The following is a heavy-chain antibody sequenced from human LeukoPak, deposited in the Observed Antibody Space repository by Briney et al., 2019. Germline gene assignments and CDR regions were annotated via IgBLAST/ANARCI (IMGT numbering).Heavy chain of an antibody. CDR3: ARHGYNSGWYYFDY. V-gene: IGHV4-59*08. CDR1: GGSISSYY. D-gene: IGHD6-19*01. J-gene: IGHJ4*02. Sequence: SETLSLTCTVSGGSISSYYWSWIRQPPGKGLEWIGYIYYSGSTNYNPSLKSRVTISVDTSKNQFSLKLSSVPAADTAVYYCARHGYNSGWYYFDYWGQGTLVTVSS. CDR2: IYYSGST.